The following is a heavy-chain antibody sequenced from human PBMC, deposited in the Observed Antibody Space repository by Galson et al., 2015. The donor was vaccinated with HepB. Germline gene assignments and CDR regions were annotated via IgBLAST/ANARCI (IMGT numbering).Heavy chain of an antibody. CDR3: VWGYYYYGMDV. J-gene: IGHJ6*02. D-gene: IGHD1-26*01. V-gene: IGHV3-53*05. CDR2: IYSGGST. Sequence: SLRLSCAASGFTVSSNYMSWVRQAPGKGLEWVSVIYSGGSTYYADSVKGRFTISRDNSKNTLYLQMNSLRAEDTAVYYCVWGYYYYGMDVWGQGTLVTVSS. CDR1: GFTVSSNY.